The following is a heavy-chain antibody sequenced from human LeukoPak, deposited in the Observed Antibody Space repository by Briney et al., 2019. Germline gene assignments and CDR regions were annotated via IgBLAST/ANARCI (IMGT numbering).Heavy chain of an antibody. Sequence: PGGSLRLSCAAYGFTFSSYAMSWVRQAPGKGLEWVSAISGSGGSTYYADSVKGRFTISRDNSKNTLYLQMNSLRAEDTAVYYCAKGRYYYDSSGFNWFDPWGQGTLVTVSS. D-gene: IGHD3-22*01. CDR2: ISGSGGST. CDR1: GFTFSSYA. CDR3: AKGRYYYDSSGFNWFDP. V-gene: IGHV3-23*01. J-gene: IGHJ5*02.